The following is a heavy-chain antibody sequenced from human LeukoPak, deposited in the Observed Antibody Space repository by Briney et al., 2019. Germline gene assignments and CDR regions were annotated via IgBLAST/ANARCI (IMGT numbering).Heavy chain of an antibody. CDR2: ISANNGNT. D-gene: IGHD2-15*01. V-gene: IGHV1-18*01. Sequence: ASVKVSCKASGYTFTNYAISWVRQAPGQGLEWMGWISANNGNTNSAQKFQGRVTMTTDTSTSTAYMELRSLRSDDTAVYYCARDFFHGHCAGLSCFLLDYWGQGSLVTVSS. CDR3: ARDFFHGHCAGLSCFLLDY. J-gene: IGHJ4*02. CDR1: GYTFTNYA.